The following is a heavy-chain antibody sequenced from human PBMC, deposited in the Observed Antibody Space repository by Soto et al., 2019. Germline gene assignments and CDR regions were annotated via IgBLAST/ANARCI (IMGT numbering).Heavy chain of an antibody. CDR2: INPNSGGT. J-gene: IGHJ4*02. Sequence: ASVKVSCKASGYTFTGYYMHWVRQAPGQGLEWMGWINPNSGGTNYAQKFQGRVTMTRDTSISTAYMELSRLRSDDTAVYYCARAQSITIFGVVTPLGYWGQGTLVTVSS. V-gene: IGHV1-2*02. D-gene: IGHD3-3*01. CDR3: ARAQSITIFGVVTPLGY. CDR1: GYTFTGYY.